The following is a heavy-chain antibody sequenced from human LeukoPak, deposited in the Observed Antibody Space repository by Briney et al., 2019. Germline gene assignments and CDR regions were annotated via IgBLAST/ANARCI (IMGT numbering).Heavy chain of an antibody. CDR2: IRYDGNNK. CDR1: GFPFSDYV. V-gene: IGHV3-30*02. Sequence: PGGSLRLSCAASGFPFSDYVMHWVRQAPGKGLEWVAVIRYDGNNKYYADSVKGRFTISRDNAKNSLYLQMNSLRAEDTALYYCAKDSDGAVAGTLGYWGQGTLVTVSS. CDR3: AKDSDGAVAGTLGY. J-gene: IGHJ4*02. D-gene: IGHD6-19*01.